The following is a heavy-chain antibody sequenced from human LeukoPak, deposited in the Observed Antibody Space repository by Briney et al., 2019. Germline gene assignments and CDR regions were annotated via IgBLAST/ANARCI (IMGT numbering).Heavy chain of an antibody. CDR2: IWYDGSNK. Sequence: GSLRLSCAASGFTFSSYGMHWVRQAPGKGLEWVAVIWYDGSNKYYADSVKGRFTISRDNSKNTLYLQMNSLRAEDTAVYYCAVGAVAGYYYYGMDVWGQGTTVTVSS. D-gene: IGHD6-19*01. CDR1: GFTFSSYG. J-gene: IGHJ6*02. CDR3: AVGAVAGYYYYGMDV. V-gene: IGHV3-33*01.